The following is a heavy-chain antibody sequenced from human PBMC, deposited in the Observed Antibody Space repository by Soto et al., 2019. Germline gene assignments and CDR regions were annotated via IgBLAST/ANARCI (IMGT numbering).Heavy chain of an antibody. Sequence: GESLKISCKGSGYIFTTYWIGWVRQMPGKGLEGMVIIYPGDSDTRYSPSFQGQVTISADKSINTTYLQWSSLKASDTAIYYCAXQAAAGKYYYAMDVWGQGTTVTVSS. CDR1: GYIFTTYW. V-gene: IGHV5-51*01. CDR3: AXQAAAGKYYYAMDV. J-gene: IGHJ6*02. D-gene: IGHD6-13*01. CDR2: IYPGDSDT.